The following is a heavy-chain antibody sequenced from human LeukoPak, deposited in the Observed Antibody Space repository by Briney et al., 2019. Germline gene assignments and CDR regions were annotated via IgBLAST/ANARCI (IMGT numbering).Heavy chain of an antibody. CDR1: GGSISSSSYY. CDR2: IYTSGST. J-gene: IGHJ4*02. CDR3: ARDVGEYDSAFDY. V-gene: IGHV4-61*02. D-gene: IGHD3-3*01. Sequence: PSETLSLTCTVSGGSISSSSYYWGWIRQPAGKGLEWIGRIYTSGSTNYNPSLKSRVTMSVDTSKNQFSLKLSSVTAADTAVYYCARDVGEYDSAFDYWGQGTLVTVSS.